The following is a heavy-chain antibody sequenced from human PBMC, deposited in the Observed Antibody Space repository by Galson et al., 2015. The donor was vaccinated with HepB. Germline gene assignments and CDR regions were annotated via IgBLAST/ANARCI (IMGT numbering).Heavy chain of an antibody. CDR2: ISGGRKPNT. CDR1: GFTFSSYA. CDR3: ARPEGWAENSWGFFGL. D-gene: IGHD6-19*01. J-gene: IGHJ2*01. Sequence: SLRLSCAASGFTFSSYAMTWVRQAPGKGLEWVSSISGGRKPNTYNADSVKGRFTVSRDNSRNTLYLQMSSLRAEDTAVYYCARPEGWAENSWGFFGLWGRGSLVTVSS. V-gene: IGHV3-23*01.